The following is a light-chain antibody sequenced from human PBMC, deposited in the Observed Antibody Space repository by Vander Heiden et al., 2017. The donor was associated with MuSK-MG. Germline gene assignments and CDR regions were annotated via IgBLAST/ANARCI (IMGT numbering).Light chain of an antibody. Sequence: SYVLTQPPSVSVAPGQTATITCGGNNIESKSVHWYQQKPGQAPVLVVYDDSDRPSGIPERFSGSNSGNTATLTISRVEAGDEADYYCQVWDSSSDHRDVVFGGGTKLTVL. CDR3: QVWDSSSDHRDVV. CDR1: NIESKS. J-gene: IGLJ2*01. CDR2: DDS. V-gene: IGLV3-21*02.